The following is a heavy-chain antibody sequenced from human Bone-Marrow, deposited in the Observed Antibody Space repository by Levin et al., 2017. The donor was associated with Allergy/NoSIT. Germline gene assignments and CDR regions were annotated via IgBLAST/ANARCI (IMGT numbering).Heavy chain of an antibody. CDR2: ISYDGSSK. J-gene: IGHJ4*02. D-gene: IGHD2-8*01. CDR3: AKDHEDVVILVAAYPDS. V-gene: IGHV3-30*18. Sequence: SGGSLRLSCAASGFTFSHYGMHWVRQAPGKGLEWVAIISYDGSSKYYADSVKGRFTISRDNVKNTLYLQMNSLRPEDTAVYYCAKDHEDVVILVAAYPDSWGQGTLVTVSS. CDR1: GFTFSHYG.